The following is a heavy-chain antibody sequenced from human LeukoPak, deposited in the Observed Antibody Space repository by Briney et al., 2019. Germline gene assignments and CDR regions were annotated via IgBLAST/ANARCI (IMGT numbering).Heavy chain of an antibody. J-gene: IGHJ5*02. CDR3: NVLLWFGELENWFDP. CDR1: GFTFGDYA. Sequence: GGSLRLSCTASGFTFGDYAMSWVRQAPGKGLEWVGFIRSKAYGRTTEYAASVKGRFTISRDDPKSIAYLQMNSLKTEDTAVYYCNVLLWFGELENWFDPWGQGTLVTVSS. D-gene: IGHD3-10*01. CDR2: IRSKAYGRTT. V-gene: IGHV3-49*04.